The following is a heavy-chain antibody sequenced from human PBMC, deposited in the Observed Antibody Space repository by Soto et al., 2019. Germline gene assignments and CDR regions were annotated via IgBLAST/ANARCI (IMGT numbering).Heavy chain of an antibody. V-gene: IGHV4-31*03. D-gene: IGHD3-3*01. CDR3: ARGSPRIWSGYYFAFDI. CDR1: GGSISSSGHY. J-gene: IGHJ3*02. CDR2: IYYSGST. Sequence: SETLSLTCTVSGGSISSSGHYWSWIRQHPGKGLEWIGYIYYSGSTYSNPSLKSRITISVDTSVNQFSLKLSSVTAADTAVYYCARGSPRIWSGYYFAFDIWGQGTMVTVSS.